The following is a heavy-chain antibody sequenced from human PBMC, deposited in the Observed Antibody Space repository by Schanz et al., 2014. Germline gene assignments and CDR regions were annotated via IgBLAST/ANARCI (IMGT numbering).Heavy chain of an antibody. D-gene: IGHD1-26*01. CDR2: ISSASSTI. Sequence: EVQLVESGGGLVKPGGSLRLSCTASGFTFSSYSMNWVRQAPGKGLEWVSYISSASSTIYYADSMKGRFTVSRDNAENALYLQMNSLRAEDTGLYFCARGGSGSHYRLDYWGQGTLVTVSS. V-gene: IGHV3-48*01. CDR3: ARGGSGSHYRLDY. CDR1: GFTFSSYS. J-gene: IGHJ4*02.